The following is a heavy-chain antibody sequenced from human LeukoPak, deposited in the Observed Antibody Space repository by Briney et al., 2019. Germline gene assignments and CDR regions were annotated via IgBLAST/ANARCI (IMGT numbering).Heavy chain of an antibody. D-gene: IGHD3-3*01. J-gene: IGHJ4*02. V-gene: IGHV4-4*07. CDR2: IYTSGST. Sequence: SETLSLTCTVSGGSISSYYWSWIRQPAGKGLEWIGRIYTSGSTNYNPSLKSRVTMSVDTDKTQFSLKLSSVTAADAAVYYCARDIEDFWSGYQFDCWGQGILVAVSS. CDR1: GGSISSYY. CDR3: ARDIEDFWSGYQFDC.